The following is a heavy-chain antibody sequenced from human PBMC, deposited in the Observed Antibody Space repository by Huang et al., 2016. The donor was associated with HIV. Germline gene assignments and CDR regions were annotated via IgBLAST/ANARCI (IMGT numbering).Heavy chain of an antibody. J-gene: IGHJ4*02. D-gene: IGHD3-10*01. CDR2: MKRDGSST. V-gene: IGHV3-74*01. CDR1: GFTFSSYW. CDR3: ARGSRQGKYYYGSGTAY. Sequence: EVQLVESGGGLVQPGGSLRLSCAASGFTFSSYWMHWVRQVPGKGVVWVANMKRDGSSTSYADSVKGRFTISRDNAKNTLYLQMNSLRAEDTAVYYCARGSRQGKYYYGSGTAYWGQGTLVTVSS.